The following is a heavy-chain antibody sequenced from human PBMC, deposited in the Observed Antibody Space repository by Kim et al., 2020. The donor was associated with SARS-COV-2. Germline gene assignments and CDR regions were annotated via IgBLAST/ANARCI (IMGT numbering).Heavy chain of an antibody. CDR1: GFTFDDYA. CDR3: AKDYDILTGGGFDY. V-gene: IGHV3-9*01. J-gene: IGHJ4*02. D-gene: IGHD3-9*01. CDR2: ISWNSGSI. Sequence: GGSLRLSCAASGFTFDDYAMHWVRQAPGKGLEWVSGISWNSGSIGYADSVKGRFTISRDNAKNSLYLQMNSLRAEDTALYYCAKDYDILTGGGFDYWGQGTLVTVSS.